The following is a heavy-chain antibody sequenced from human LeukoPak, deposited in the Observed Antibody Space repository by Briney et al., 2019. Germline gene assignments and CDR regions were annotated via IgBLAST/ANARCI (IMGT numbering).Heavy chain of an antibody. V-gene: IGHV4-59*12. J-gene: IGHJ5*02. D-gene: IGHD1-26*01. CDR1: GGSISSYY. CDR2: IYYSGST. CDR3: ARDRYGSYYRMSWFDP. Sequence: SETLSLTCTVSGGSISSYYWSWIRQPPGKGLEWIGYIYYSGSTNYNPSLKSRVTISVDTSKNQFSLKLSSVTAADTAVYYCARDRYGSYYRMSWFDPWGQGTLVTVSS.